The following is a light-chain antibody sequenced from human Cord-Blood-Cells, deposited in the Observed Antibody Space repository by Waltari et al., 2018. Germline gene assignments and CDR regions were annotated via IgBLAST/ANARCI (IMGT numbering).Light chain of an antibody. Sequence: DIQMTQSRSSLSASVGDRVTITCRASQSISSYLNWYQQKPGKAPKLLIYAASSLQSGVPSRFSGSGSGTDFTLTISSLQPEDFATYYCQQSYRTFGQGTKVEIK. CDR2: AAS. V-gene: IGKV1-39*01. CDR3: QQSYRT. J-gene: IGKJ1*01. CDR1: QSISSY.